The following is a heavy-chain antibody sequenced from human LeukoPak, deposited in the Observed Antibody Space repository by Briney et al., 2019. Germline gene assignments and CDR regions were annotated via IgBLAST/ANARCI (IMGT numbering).Heavy chain of an antibody. CDR2: IYTSGST. CDR1: GVSISSYY. CDR3: ARGEISAAGPYYYYYYMDV. Sequence: PSETLSLTCTVSGVSISSYYWSWIRQPAGKGLEWIGRIYTSGSTNYNPSLKSRVTISVDTSKNQFSLKLSSVTAADTAVYYCARGEISAAGPYYYYYYMDVWGKGTTVTISS. J-gene: IGHJ6*03. V-gene: IGHV4-4*07. D-gene: IGHD6-13*01.